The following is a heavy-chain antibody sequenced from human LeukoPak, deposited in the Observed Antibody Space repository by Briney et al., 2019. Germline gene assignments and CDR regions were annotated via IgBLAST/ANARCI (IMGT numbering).Heavy chain of an antibody. J-gene: IGHJ3*02. CDR1: GYTFTSYG. D-gene: IGHD3-22*01. CDR2: IIPILGIA. CDR3: AYYYDSSGYHAVDAFDI. Sequence: SVKASCKASGYTFTSYGISWVRQAPGQGLEWMGRIIPILGIANYAQKFQGRVTITADKSTSTAYMELSSLRSEDTAVYYCAYYYDSSGYHAVDAFDIWGQGTMVTVSS. V-gene: IGHV1-69*04.